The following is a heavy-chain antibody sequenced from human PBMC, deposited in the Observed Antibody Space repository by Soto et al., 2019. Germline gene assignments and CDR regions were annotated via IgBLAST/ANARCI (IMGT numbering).Heavy chain of an antibody. V-gene: IGHV3-33*01. CDR1: GFTFSSYG. CDR3: ARGDCTNGVCQIDY. D-gene: IGHD2-8*01. CDR2: IWYDGSNK. Sequence: QVQLVESGGGVVQPGRSLRLSCAASGFTFSSYGMHWVRQAPGKGLEWVAVIWYDGSNKYYADSVKGRFTISRDNSKNTLYPQMNSLRAEDTAVYYCARGDCTNGVCQIDYWGQGTLVTVSS. J-gene: IGHJ4*02.